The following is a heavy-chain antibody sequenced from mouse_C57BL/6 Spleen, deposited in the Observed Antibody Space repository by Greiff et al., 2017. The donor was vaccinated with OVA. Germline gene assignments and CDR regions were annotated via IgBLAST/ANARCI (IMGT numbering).Heavy chain of an antibody. CDR1: GYTFTSYW. CDR3: ARSRFYGYASYAMDY. V-gene: IGHV1-50*01. J-gene: IGHJ4*01. Sequence: QVQLQQPGAELVKPGASVKLSCKASGYTFTSYWMQWVKQRPGQGLEWIGEIDPSDSYTNYNQKFKGKATLTVDTSSSTAYMQLSSLTSEDSAVYYCARSRFYGYASYAMDYWGQGTSVTVSS. CDR2: IDPSDSYT. D-gene: IGHD2-2*01.